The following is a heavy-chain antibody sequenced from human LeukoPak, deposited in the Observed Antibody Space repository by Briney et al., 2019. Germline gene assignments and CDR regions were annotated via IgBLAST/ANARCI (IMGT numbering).Heavy chain of an antibody. CDR3: ARGGSYGDYLDY. CDR2: INPSGGST. J-gene: IGHJ4*02. D-gene: IGHD4-17*01. V-gene: IGHV1-46*01. Sequence: ASVKVSCKASGYTFTSYYMHWVRQAPGQGLEWMGIINPSGGSTRNARKFQGRGTMTRDTSTSTGYVELRSLRSEDAAVYYCARGGSYGDYLDYWGQGTLVTVSS. CDR1: GYTFTSYY.